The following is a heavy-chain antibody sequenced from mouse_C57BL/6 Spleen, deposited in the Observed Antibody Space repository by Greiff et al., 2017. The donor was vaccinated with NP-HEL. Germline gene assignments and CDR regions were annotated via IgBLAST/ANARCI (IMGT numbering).Heavy chain of an antibody. CDR1: GYTFTSYW. V-gene: IGHV1-61*01. CDR3: ARGDYYDYDDY. D-gene: IGHD2-4*01. Sequence: VQLQQPGAELVRPGSSVKLSCKASGYTFTSYWMDWVKQRPGQGLEWIGNIYPSDSETHYNQKFKDKATLTVDKSSSTAYMQLSSLTSEDSAVYYCARGDYYDYDDYWGQGTTLTVSS. CDR2: IYPSDSET. J-gene: IGHJ2*01.